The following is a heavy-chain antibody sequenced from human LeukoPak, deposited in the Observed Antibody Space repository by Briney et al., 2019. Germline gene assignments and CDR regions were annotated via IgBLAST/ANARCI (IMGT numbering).Heavy chain of an antibody. CDR2: INPSGGST. D-gene: IGHD7-27*01. J-gene: IGHJ4*02. CDR1: GYTFTSYY. Sequence: ASVKVSCKASGYTFTSYYMHWVRQAPGQGLEWMGVINPSGGSTSYAQKFQGRVTMTRDTSTSTVYMELSSLRSEDAAVYYCARGPPNWGFDSWGQGTLVTVSS. V-gene: IGHV1-46*01. CDR3: ARGPPNWGFDS.